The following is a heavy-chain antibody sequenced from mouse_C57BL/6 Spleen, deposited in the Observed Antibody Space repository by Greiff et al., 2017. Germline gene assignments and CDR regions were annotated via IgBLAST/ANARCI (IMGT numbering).Heavy chain of an antibody. CDR3: TRSPITTVVARPWYFDV. V-gene: IGHV1-5*01. CDR2: IYPGNSDT. CDR1: GYTFTSYW. Sequence: DVQLVESGTVLARPGASVKMSCKTSGYTFTSYWMHWVKQRPGQGLEWIGAIYPGNSDTSYNQKFKGKAKLTAVTSASTAYMELSSLTNEDSAVYYCTRSPITTVVARPWYFDVWGTGTTVTVSS. J-gene: IGHJ1*03. D-gene: IGHD1-1*01.